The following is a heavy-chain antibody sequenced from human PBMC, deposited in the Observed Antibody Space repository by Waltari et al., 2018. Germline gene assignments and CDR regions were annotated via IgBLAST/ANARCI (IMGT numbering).Heavy chain of an antibody. Sequence: EVQLVESGGGLVQPGGSLRHSCGASGFTFSSSEMNWVRLAPGKGLEWVSYISSSGSTIYYADSVKGRFTISRDNAKNSLYLQMNSLRAEDTAVYYCARDWIFGVVTAYYGMDVWGQGTTVTVSS. CDR3: ARDWIFGVVTAYYGMDV. D-gene: IGHD3-3*01. CDR2: ISSSGSTI. V-gene: IGHV3-48*03. J-gene: IGHJ6*02. CDR1: GFTFSSSE.